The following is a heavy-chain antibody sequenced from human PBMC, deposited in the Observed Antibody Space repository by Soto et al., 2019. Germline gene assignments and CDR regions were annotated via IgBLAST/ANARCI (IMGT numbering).Heavy chain of an antibody. CDR3: ARDKGSTDRYDFWSGTGRDYYYYGMDF. J-gene: IGHJ6*02. V-gene: IGHV3-48*03. CDR1: GFTFSSYE. D-gene: IGHD3-3*01. Sequence: GGSLRLSCAASGFTFSSYEMNWVRQAPGKGLEWVSYISSSGSTIYYADSVKGRFTISRDNAKNSLYLQMNSLRAEDTAVYYCARDKGSTDRYDFWSGTGRDYYYYGMDFWGQGTTVTVSS. CDR2: ISSSGSTI.